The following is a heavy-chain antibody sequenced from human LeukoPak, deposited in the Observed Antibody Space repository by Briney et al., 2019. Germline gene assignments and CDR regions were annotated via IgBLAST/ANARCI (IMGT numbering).Heavy chain of an antibody. CDR2: ISSSSSYI. J-gene: IGHJ6*02. D-gene: IGHD2-2*01. Sequence: GGSLRLSCAASGFTFSSYSMNWVRQAPGKGLEWVSSISSSSSYIYYADSVKGRFTISRDNAKNSLYLQMNSLRAEDTAVYYCAREPPDCSSTSYYGAYAMDVWGQGTTVTVSS. CDR1: GFTFSSYS. CDR3: AREPPDCSSTSYYGAYAMDV. V-gene: IGHV3-21*01.